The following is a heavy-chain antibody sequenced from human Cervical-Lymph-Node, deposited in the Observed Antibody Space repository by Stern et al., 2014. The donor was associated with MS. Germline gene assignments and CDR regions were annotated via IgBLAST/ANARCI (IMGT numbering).Heavy chain of an antibody. Sequence: QITLKESGPTLVEPTQTLTLTCTFSGFSLTTSAIGVVWLPPRPGLALEWLTLIYWDNDQRYSPSLSSGLPITKDTSENQVVLTMTNVDPIDTGTYYCARTVSGANSDYFDYWGQGVMVTVSS. CDR2: IYWDNDQ. J-gene: IGHJ4*02. CDR3: ARTVSGANSDYFDY. D-gene: IGHD4/OR15-4a*01. CDR1: GFSLTTSAIG. V-gene: IGHV2-5*02.